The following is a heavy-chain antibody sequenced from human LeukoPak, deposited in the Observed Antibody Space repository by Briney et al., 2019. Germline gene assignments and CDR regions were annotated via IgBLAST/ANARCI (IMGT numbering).Heavy chain of an antibody. D-gene: IGHD6-19*01. V-gene: IGHV3-7*01. CDR2: IKQDGSEK. CDR1: EFTFSRYW. CDR3: ARESVAGSFDY. Sequence: GGSLRLSCAVSEFTFSRYWMSWVRQAPGKGLDWVATIKQDGSEKYYVDSVEGRFTISRDNSKNSLYLQMDSLRAEDTAVYYCARESVAGSFDYWGQGTLVTVSS. J-gene: IGHJ4*02.